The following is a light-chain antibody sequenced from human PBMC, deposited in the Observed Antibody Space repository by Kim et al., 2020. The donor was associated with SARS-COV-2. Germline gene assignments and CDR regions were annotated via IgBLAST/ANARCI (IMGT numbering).Light chain of an antibody. CDR1: TGTGTTTHF. CDR3: LLSYSGLVV. J-gene: IGLJ3*02. Sequence: PGGTVTLTCGSSTGTGTTTHFPYWFQQRPGHAPITLIYDTNNKHPWTPARFSGSLLGGKAALTLSGARPEDEADYYCLLSYSGLVVFGGGTQLTVL. V-gene: IGLV7-46*01. CDR2: DTN.